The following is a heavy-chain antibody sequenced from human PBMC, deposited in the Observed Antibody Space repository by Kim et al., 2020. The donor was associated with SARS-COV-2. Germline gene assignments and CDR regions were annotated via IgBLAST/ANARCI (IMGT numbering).Heavy chain of an antibody. Sequence: GGSLRLSCAASGFTFSSYAMHWVRQAPGKGLEWVAVISYDGSNKYYADSVKGRFTISRDNSKNTLYLQMNSLRAEDTAVYYCARGYDDYGEYASGYFDYWGEGPLHSVPS. D-gene: IGHD4-17*01. CDR2: ISYDGSNK. CDR3: ARGYDDYGEYASGYFDY. CDR1: GFTFSSYA. V-gene: IGHV3-30-3*01. J-gene: IGHJ4*02.